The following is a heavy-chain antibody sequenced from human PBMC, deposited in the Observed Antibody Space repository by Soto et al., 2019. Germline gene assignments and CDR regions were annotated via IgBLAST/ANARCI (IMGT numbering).Heavy chain of an antibody. D-gene: IGHD3-3*01. CDR1: GFTGSSYA. J-gene: IGHJ4*02. Sequence: GSLRLSCAASGFTGSSYAMSWVRQAPGKGLEWVSAISGSGGSTYYADSVKGRFTISRDNSKNTLYLQMNSLRAEDTAVYYCAKDPAITIFGVVPYYFDYWGQGTLVTVSS. CDR2: ISGSGGST. V-gene: IGHV3-23*01. CDR3: AKDPAITIFGVVPYYFDY.